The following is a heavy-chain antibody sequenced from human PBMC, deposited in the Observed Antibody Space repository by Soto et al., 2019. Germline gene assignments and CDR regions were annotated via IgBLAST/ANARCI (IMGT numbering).Heavy chain of an antibody. D-gene: IGHD5-12*01. V-gene: IGHV1-69*13. CDR3: ATNEGRDGYSFDY. CDR2: IIPIFGTP. J-gene: IGHJ4*02. Sequence: ASVKVSCKASGVTFSRQDMRWVRQAPGQGLEWMGGIIPIFGTPQYAEKFQDRVTITADESTSTAYMELSSLTSEDTAMYYCATNEGRDGYSFDYWGPGTLVTVSS. CDR1: GVTFSRQD.